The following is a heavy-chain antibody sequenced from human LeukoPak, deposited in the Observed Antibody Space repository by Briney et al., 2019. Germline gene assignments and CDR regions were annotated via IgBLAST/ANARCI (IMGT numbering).Heavy chain of an antibody. J-gene: IGHJ4*02. Sequence: SVKVSCKASGGTFSSYAISWVRQAPGQGLEWMGRIIPILGIANYAQKFQGRVTITADKSTSTAYMELSSLRSEDTAVYYCARDWDSSGWYGGNWGQGTLVTVSS. CDR3: ARDWDSSGWYGGN. CDR1: GGTFSSYA. CDR2: IIPILGIA. D-gene: IGHD6-19*01. V-gene: IGHV1-69*04.